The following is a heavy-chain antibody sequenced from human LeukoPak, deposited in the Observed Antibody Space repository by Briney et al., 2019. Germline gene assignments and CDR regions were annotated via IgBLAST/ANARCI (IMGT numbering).Heavy chain of an antibody. Sequence: GGSLRLSCATSGFTFRNYWMHWVRQAPGKGLVWVSRINGDGSDISYADFAKGRFTISRDNAKNTVSLQMDSLTDDDTALYFCAGGFGHNWSPFENWGQGTLVTVSS. J-gene: IGHJ4*02. V-gene: IGHV3-74*01. CDR1: GFTFRNYW. CDR3: AGGFGHNWSPFEN. CDR2: INGDGSDI. D-gene: IGHD1-1*01.